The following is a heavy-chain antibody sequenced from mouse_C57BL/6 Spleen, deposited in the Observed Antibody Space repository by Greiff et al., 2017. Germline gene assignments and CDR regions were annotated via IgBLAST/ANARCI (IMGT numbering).Heavy chain of an antibody. D-gene: IGHD3-2*02. V-gene: IGHV1-26*01. Sequence: EVQLQQSGPELVKPGASVKISCKASGYTFTDYYMNWVKQSHGKSLAWIGDINPNNGGTSYNQKFKGKATLTVAKSSSTAYMELRSLTSEDSAVYYCASSTAQVYYAMDYWGQGTSVTVSS. CDR2: INPNNGGT. CDR1: GYTFTDYY. CDR3: ASSTAQVYYAMDY. J-gene: IGHJ4*01.